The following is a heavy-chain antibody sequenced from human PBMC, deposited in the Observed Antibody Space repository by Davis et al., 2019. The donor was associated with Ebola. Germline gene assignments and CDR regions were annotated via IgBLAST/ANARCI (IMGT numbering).Heavy chain of an antibody. Sequence: HSQTLSLTCAISGDSVSSNSAAWNWIRQSPSRGLEWLGRTYYRSKWYNDYAVSVKSRITINPDTSKNQFSLQLNSVTPEDTAVYYCARLGRSTSLYYYYYSMDVWGQGTTVTVSS. D-gene: IGHD2-2*01. V-gene: IGHV6-1*01. CDR1: GDSVSSNSAA. CDR3: ARLGRSTSLYYYYYSMDV. J-gene: IGHJ6*02. CDR2: TYYRSKWYN.